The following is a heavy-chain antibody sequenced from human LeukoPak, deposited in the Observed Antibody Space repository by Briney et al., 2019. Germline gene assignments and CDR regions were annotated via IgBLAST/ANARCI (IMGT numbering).Heavy chain of an antibody. CDR2: IYYSGST. Sequence: PSETLSLTCTVSGVSISSSSYYWGWIRQPPGKGLEWIVYIYYSGSTYYNPSLKSRVTISVDTSKNQFSLKLSSVTAADTAVYYCASYVGATADAFDIWGQGTMVTVSS. CDR1: GVSISSSSYY. J-gene: IGHJ3*02. CDR3: ASYVGATADAFDI. D-gene: IGHD1-26*01. V-gene: IGHV4-39*07.